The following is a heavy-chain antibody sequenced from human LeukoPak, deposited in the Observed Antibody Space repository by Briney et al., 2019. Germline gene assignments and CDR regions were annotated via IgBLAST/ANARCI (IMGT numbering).Heavy chain of an antibody. V-gene: IGHV4-4*02. D-gene: IGHD3-22*01. CDR2: MYLSGTT. J-gene: IGHJ4*02. Sequence: SETLTLTCTVSGDSINSLDLWSWVRQPPGKGLEWIGEMYLSGTTHSNPSVKSRVTISIDKSKNQFFLNLSSVTAADTAVYYCAGLVGRYSSGLYYYYFDYWGQGTLVTVSS. CDR3: AGLVGRYSSGLYYYYFDY. CDR1: GDSINSLDL.